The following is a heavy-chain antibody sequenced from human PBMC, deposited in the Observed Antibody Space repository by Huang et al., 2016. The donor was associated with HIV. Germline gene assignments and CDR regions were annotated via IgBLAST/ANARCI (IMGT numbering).Heavy chain of an antibody. V-gene: IGHV3-30*18. CDR2: ISYDGSEK. Sequence: QVQLVESGGGVVQPGRSLRLSCAASGFTFRQYAMHWVRQAPGKGMGWGECISYDGSEKYFGDSVKGRFTISRDNSKNMLYLQMNSLRPDDSAMYYCVKDSPGVITIFGGDVWGQGTTVTVSS. D-gene: IGHD3-3*01. CDR1: GFTFRQYA. J-gene: IGHJ6*02. CDR3: VKDSPGVITIFGGDV.